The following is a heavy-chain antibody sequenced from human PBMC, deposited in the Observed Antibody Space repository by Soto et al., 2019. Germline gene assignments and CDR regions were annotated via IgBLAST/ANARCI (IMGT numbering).Heavy chain of an antibody. CDR1: GFTFTSSA. J-gene: IGHJ6*03. CDR2: IVVGSGNT. D-gene: IGHD3-10*01. CDR3: AAREGYYGSGSYYGGYYYMDV. Sequence: SVKVSCKASGFTFTSSAMQWVRLARGQRLEWIGWIVVGSGNTNYAQKFQERVTITRDMSTSTAYMELSSLRSEDTAVYYCAAREGYYGSGSYYGGYYYMDVWGKGTTVTVS. V-gene: IGHV1-58*02.